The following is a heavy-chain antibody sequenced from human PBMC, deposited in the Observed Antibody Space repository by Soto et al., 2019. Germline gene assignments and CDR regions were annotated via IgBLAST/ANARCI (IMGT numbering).Heavy chain of an antibody. CDR1: GGTFSSYT. CDR2: IIPILGIA. V-gene: IGHV1-69*02. J-gene: IGHJ4*02. D-gene: IGHD6-13*01. Sequence: SVKVSCKASGGTFSSYTIGWVRQAPGQGLEWMGRIIPILGIANYAQKFQGRVTITADKSTSTAYMELSSLRSEDTAVYYCARGDSTSWTFPIDNLGQGTLLTISS. CDR3: ARGDSTSWTFPIDN.